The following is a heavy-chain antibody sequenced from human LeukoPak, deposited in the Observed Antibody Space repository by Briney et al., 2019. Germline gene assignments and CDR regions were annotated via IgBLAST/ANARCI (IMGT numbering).Heavy chain of an antibody. V-gene: IGHV3-23*01. D-gene: IGHD6-6*01. CDR2: ITGSGGRT. J-gene: IGHJ4*02. CDR3: TTSSSFDY. Sequence: GGTLRLSCAASGFTFRSFGMGWVRQAPGKGPEWVSAITGSGGRTYYADSVRGRFTISRDDSKNTLYLQMNSLKTEDTAVYYCTTSSSFDYWGQGTLVTVSS. CDR1: GFTFRSFG.